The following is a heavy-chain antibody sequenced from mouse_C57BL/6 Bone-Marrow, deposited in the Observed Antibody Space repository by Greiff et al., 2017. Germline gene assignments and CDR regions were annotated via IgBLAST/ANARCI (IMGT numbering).Heavy chain of an antibody. CDR1: GYTFTSYW. CDR2: IHPNSGST. Sequence: QVQLQQPGAELVKPGASVKLSCKASGYTFTSYWMHWVKQRPGQGLEWIGMIHPNSGSTNYNEKFKSKATLTVDKSSSTAYMQLSSLTSEDSAVYYCARCPSYYTMDYWGQGTSVTVSS. V-gene: IGHV1-64*01. J-gene: IGHJ4*01. CDR3: ARCPSYYTMDY.